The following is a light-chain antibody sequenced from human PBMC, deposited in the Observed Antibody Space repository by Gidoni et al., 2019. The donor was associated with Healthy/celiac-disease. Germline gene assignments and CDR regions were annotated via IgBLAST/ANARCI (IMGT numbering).Light chain of an antibody. CDR1: QGISSY. V-gene: IGKV1-8*01. Sequence: IRMTQSPSSFSASTGERVAITCRASQGISSYLAWYQQKPGKAPKLLIYAASTLQSGVPSRFSGSGSGTDFTLTISCLQSEDFATYYCQQYYSYPWTFGQGTKVEIK. CDR2: AAS. CDR3: QQYYSYPWT. J-gene: IGKJ1*01.